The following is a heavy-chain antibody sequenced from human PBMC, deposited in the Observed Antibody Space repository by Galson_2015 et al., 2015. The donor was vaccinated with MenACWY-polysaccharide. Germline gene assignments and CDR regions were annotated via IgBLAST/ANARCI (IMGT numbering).Heavy chain of an antibody. CDR3: ARGQKTLGP. J-gene: IGHJ5*02. CDR1: GFTFRGCW. V-gene: IGHV3-7*04. Sequence: SLRLSCAASGFTFRGCWMRWVRQAPARGLESVASIKQDGSENYYVDSVKGRITISRDNAKNSLYLQMNSLRAEDTAVYYCARGQKTLGPWGQGTLVTVSS. CDR2: IKQDGSEN.